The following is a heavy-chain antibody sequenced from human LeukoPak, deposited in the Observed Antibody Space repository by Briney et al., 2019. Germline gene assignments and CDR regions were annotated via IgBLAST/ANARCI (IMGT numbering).Heavy chain of an antibody. Sequence: ASVKVSCKASGYTFTDYYMHWVRQAPGQGLEWMGRINPNSGGTNYAQKFQGRVTLTRDTSINTVYMELSSLRSDDTAMYYCARDEGGYYRSLYFAYWGQGALVTVSS. D-gene: IGHD3-22*01. CDR1: GYTFTDYY. J-gene: IGHJ4*02. V-gene: IGHV1-2*06. CDR2: INPNSGGT. CDR3: ARDEGGYYRSLYFAY.